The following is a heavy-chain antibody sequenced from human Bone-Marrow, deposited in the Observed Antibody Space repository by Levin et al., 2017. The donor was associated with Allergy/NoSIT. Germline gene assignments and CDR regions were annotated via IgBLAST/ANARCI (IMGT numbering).Heavy chain of an antibody. CDR3: ARLGLLLTLDY. CDR1: GGSISSSSYY. CDR2: IYYSGST. J-gene: IGHJ4*02. Sequence: SETLSLTCTVSGGSISSSSYYWGWIRQPPGKGLEWIGSIYYSGSTYYNPSLKSRVTISVDTSKNQFSLKLSSVTAADTAVYYCARLGLLLTLDYWGQGTLVTVSS. D-gene: IGHD2/OR15-2a*01. V-gene: IGHV4-39*01.